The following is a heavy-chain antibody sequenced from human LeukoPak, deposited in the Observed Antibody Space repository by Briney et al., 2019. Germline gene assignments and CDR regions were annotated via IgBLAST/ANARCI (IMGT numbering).Heavy chain of an antibody. J-gene: IGHJ3*02. CDR2: IKRYGSVT. CDR3: ARDISPEFTISGVVTYLDVFDI. V-gene: IGHV3-7*01. D-gene: IGHD3-3*01. Sequence: GGSLRLSCEASGFTFSSYWMTWVRQAPGRGLEWVANIKRYGSVTHYVDSVKGRFTISRDNTKNSLYLQMNSLRSEDTAVYYCARDISPEFTISGVVTYLDVFDIWGQGTMVTVSS. CDR1: GFTFSSYW.